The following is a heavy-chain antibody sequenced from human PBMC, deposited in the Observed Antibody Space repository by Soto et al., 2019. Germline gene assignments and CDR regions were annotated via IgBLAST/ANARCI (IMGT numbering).Heavy chain of an antibody. CDR1: GGSISSSSYY. Sequence: PSETLSLTCTVSGGSISSSSYYWCWIRQPPGKGLEWIGSIYYSGSTYYNPSLKSRVTISVDTSKNQFSLKLSSVTAADTAVYYCARQLFGGYSYGGWFDPWGQGTLVTVSS. CDR2: IYYSGST. J-gene: IGHJ5*02. D-gene: IGHD5-18*01. V-gene: IGHV4-39*01. CDR3: ARQLFGGYSYGGWFDP.